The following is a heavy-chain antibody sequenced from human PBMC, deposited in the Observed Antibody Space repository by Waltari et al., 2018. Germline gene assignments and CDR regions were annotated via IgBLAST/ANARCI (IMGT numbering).Heavy chain of an antibody. V-gene: IGHV4-34*01. D-gene: IGHD2-2*01. CDR3: ARGGYCSSTSCSGLGRSYGMDV. J-gene: IGHJ6*02. CDR1: GGSFSGYY. CDR2: INLSGSP. Sequence: QVQLQQWGAGLLKPSETLSLTCAVYGGSFSGYYWSWIRQPPGKGLEWIGEINLSGSPNYNPSRKSRVTISVDTSKNQFSLKLSSVTAADTAVYYCARGGYCSSTSCSGLGRSYGMDVWGQGTTVTVSS.